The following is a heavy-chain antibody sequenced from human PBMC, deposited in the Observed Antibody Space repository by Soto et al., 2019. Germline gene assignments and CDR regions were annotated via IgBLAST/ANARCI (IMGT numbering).Heavy chain of an antibody. Sequence: SGGSLRLSCAASGFTFSDFYMTWIRQAPGKGLEWVSYISDTSKTISYSDSVKGRFTISRDNAKNSLYLQMNSLTGEDTAVYYCARVQYFEWHFDLWGRGTLVTVSS. CDR2: ISDTSKTI. CDR1: GFTFSDFY. CDR3: ARVQYFEWHFDL. V-gene: IGHV3-11*01. J-gene: IGHJ2*01. D-gene: IGHD3-3*01.